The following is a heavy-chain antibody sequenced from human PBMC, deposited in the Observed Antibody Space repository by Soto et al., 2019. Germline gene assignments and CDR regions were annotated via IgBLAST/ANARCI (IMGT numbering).Heavy chain of an antibody. J-gene: IGHJ4*02. CDR1: GYTFTSYA. D-gene: IGHD3-10*01. CDR2: INAGNGNT. Sequence: QVQLVQSGAEVKKPGASVKVSCKASGYTFTSYAMYWVRQAPGQRLEWMGWINAGNGNTKYSQKLQGRVTITRDTSASTAYMALSSLRSEDTAVYYCARDMGFGLSDYWGQGTLVTVSS. CDR3: ARDMGFGLSDY. V-gene: IGHV1-3*01.